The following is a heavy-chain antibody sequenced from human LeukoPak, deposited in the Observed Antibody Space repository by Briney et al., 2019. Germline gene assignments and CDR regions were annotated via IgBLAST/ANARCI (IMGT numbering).Heavy chain of an antibody. CDR3: AREGLERRYNWFDP. J-gene: IGHJ5*02. V-gene: IGHV3-48*03. CDR1: GFTFSSYE. D-gene: IGHD1-1*01. Sequence: PGGSLRLSCAASGFTFSSYEMNWVRQAPGKGLEWVSYISSSGSTIYYADSVKGRFTISRDNAKNSLYLQMNSLRAEDTAVYYCAREGLERRYNWFDPWGQGTLVTVSS. CDR2: ISSSGSTI.